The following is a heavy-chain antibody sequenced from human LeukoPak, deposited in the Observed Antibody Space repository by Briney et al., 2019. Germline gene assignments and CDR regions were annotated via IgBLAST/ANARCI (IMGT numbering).Heavy chain of an antibody. Sequence: GGSLRLSCAASGFTFSSYEINWVRQAPGKGLEWVSYISSSSSSIYYVDSVKGRFTVSRDNAKNSLYLQINSLRAEDTAVYYCARVGPYYYYYGIDVWGQRTSVTVSS. D-gene: IGHD1-26*01. V-gene: IGHV3-48*03. CDR3: ARVGPYYYYYGIDV. CDR2: ISSSSSSI. J-gene: IGHJ6*01. CDR1: GFTFSSYE.